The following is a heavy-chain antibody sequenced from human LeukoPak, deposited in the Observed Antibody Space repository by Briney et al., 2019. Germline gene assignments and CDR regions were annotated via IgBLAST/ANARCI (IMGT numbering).Heavy chain of an antibody. CDR3: ARVGSYSLNPEYDAFDI. V-gene: IGHV1-69*05. CDR2: IIPIFGTA. CDR1: GGTFSTYA. Sequence: ASVKVSRKASGGTFSTYAISWVRQAPGQGLEWLGRIIPIFGTANSAQKFPGRVTITTDESTSTDYKELSSLRSEDTAVYYCARVGSYSLNPEYDAFDIWGQGTMVTVSS. D-gene: IGHD6-13*01. J-gene: IGHJ3*02.